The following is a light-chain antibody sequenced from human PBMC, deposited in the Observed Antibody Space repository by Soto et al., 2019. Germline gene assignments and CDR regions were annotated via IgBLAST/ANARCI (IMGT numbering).Light chain of an antibody. CDR3: RSSTPGSTNV. CDR1: SSDIGAYNS. J-gene: IGLJ1*01. Sequence: QSVLAQPASVTGSPRQSITISCTGTSSDIGAYNSVSWYQQHPHKAPQVIIYKGTQRPSGVSNRFSGSTSGNVASLTISDPQPEEQAEPFCRSSTPGSTNVCGTETQVTV. CDR2: KGT. V-gene: IGLV2-23*01.